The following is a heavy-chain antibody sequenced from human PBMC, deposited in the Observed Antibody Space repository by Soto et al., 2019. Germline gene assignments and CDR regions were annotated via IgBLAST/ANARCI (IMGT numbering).Heavy chain of an antibody. CDR2: IDQDGSAT. J-gene: IGHJ5*02. Sequence: EVQLVESGGALVQPGGSLRLSCAASGLVFRTYCVQWVRQAPGKGLEWVASIDQDGSATYYADSVKGRFTISRDNSADSAHLHMNSLRGGDTSIYYCATPGSYSGGTWGQGTMVTVTS. CDR1: GLVFRTYC. V-gene: IGHV3-7*03. D-gene: IGHD3-10*01. CDR3: ATPGSYSGGT.